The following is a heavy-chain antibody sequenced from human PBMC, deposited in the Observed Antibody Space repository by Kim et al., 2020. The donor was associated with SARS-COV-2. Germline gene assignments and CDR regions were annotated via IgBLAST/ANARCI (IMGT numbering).Heavy chain of an antibody. J-gene: IGHJ4*02. D-gene: IGHD1-26*01. CDR1: GFTFSSNY. V-gene: IGHV3-23*01. CDR2: ISGSGEIT. CDR3: AKDLSGSNLPPGDC. Sequence: GGSLRLSCVASGFTFSSNYMSWVRQAPGKGLEWVSAISGSGEITKYADSLRGRFTISRDNSKNTLYLQMSSLRADDTAIYYCAKDLSGSNLPPGDCWGQGTLVTLPS.